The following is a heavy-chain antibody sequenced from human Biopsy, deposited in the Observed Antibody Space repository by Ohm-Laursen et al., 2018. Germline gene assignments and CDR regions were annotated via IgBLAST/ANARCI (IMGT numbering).Heavy chain of an antibody. D-gene: IGHD3-10*01. Sequence: SLRLSCSASGFPFHNYAMNWVRQAPGKGLEWVAVIWYDGTDKFYADSVKGRFTISRDNSKNTLYLHMNSLRAADTAVYYCARDRYYGSENYFSHYNMDVWGQGTTVTVSS. CDR2: IWYDGTDK. V-gene: IGHV3-33*08. CDR3: ARDRYYGSENYFSHYNMDV. J-gene: IGHJ6*03. CDR1: GFPFHNYA.